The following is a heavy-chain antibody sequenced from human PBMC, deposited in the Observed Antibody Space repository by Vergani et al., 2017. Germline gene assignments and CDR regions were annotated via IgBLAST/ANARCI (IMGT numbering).Heavy chain of an antibody. CDR3: ARDPTVSSPYNWNYGRDAFDI. Sequence: QLHLQESGPGLVTPSQTLSLTCSVSGASINSGGYYWSWIRQSPGGGLEWIGYIYYSGNTYYNPSFKSRVIISVDTSKNQIYLDLNSVTAADTAVYYCARDPTVSSPYNWNYGRDAFDIWGQGTMVTVSS. CDR2: IYYSGNT. CDR1: GASINSGGYY. J-gene: IGHJ3*02. V-gene: IGHV4-31*03. D-gene: IGHD1-7*01.